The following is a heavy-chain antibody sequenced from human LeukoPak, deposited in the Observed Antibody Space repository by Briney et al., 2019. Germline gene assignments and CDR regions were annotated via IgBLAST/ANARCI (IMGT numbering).Heavy chain of an antibody. D-gene: IGHD4-17*01. Sequence: PGGSLRLSCAASGFTVSSNYMSWVRQAPGKGLEWVPLIYSGGSTYYADSVKGRFTISRDNSKNTLYLQMNTLRAEDTAVYYCARGNTVTYFVSWGQGTLVTVSS. CDR1: GFTVSSNY. CDR3: ARGNTVTYFVS. CDR2: IYSGGST. J-gene: IGHJ5*02. V-gene: IGHV3-53*01.